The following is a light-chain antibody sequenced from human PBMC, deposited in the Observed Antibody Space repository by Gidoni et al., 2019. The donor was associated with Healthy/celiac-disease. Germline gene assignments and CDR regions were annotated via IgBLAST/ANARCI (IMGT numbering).Light chain of an antibody. J-gene: IGLJ1*01. CDR1: KLGDKY. CDR3: QAWDSSIYV. CDR2: QDN. Sequence: SYELTQPPSVSVSPGQTASITCSGDKLGDKYVCWYQQKPDQSPVLVIYQDNKRPSGIPERFSGSNSGNTATLTISGTQAMDEADYYCQAWDSSIYVFGTGTKVTVL. V-gene: IGLV3-1*01.